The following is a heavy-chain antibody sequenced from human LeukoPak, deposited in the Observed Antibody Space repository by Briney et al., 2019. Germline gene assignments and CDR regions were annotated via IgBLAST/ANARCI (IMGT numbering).Heavy chain of an antibody. CDR1: GGSISSYY. D-gene: IGHD6-13*01. J-gene: IGHJ3*02. Sequence: SETLSLTCTVSGGSISSYYWSWIRQPPGKGLEWIGYIYYSGSTNYNPSLKSRVTISVDTSKNQFSLKLSSVTAADTAVYYCAESEGHPLKAAVENVVFDIGGKGKMFPVSS. CDR3: AESEGHPLKAAVENVVFDI. V-gene: IGHV4-59*01. CDR2: IYYSGST.